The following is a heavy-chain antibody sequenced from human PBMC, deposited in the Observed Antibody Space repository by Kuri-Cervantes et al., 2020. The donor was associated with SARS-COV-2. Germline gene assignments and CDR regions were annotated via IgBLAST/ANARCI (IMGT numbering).Heavy chain of an antibody. CDR2: INHSGST. CDR1: GGSFSGYY. Sequence: GSLRLSCAVYGGSFSGYYWSWIRQPPGKGLEWIGEINHSGSTNYNPSLKSRVTISVDTSKNQFSLKLSSVTAADTAVYYCARDGCCSSTSCSSSHFDYWGQGTLVTVSS. CDR3: ARDGCCSSTSCSSSHFDY. V-gene: IGHV4-34*01. J-gene: IGHJ4*02. D-gene: IGHD2-2*01.